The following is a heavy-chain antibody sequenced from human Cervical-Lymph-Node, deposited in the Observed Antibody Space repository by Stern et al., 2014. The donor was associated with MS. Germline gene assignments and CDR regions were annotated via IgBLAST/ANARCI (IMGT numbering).Heavy chain of an antibody. CDR3: ARGRGGNYRYYFDY. J-gene: IGHJ4*02. D-gene: IGHD4-23*01. CDR2: ISSGGSYI. Sequence: EVHLVESGGGLVKPGGSLRLSCAASGFTFSSYSMNWVRQAPGKGLEWVASISSGGSYIYYPDSLKGRFTISRDKAKNSIYMQINSLRAEDTAVYYCARGRGGNYRYYFDYWGQGTLVTVSS. CDR1: GFTFSSYS. V-gene: IGHV3-21*01.